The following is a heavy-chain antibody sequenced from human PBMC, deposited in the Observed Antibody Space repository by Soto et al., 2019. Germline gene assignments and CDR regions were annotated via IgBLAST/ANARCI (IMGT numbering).Heavy chain of an antibody. CDR1: GASIYTYY. CDR3: ARGLRNFDY. V-gene: IGHV4-59*01. D-gene: IGHD4-17*01. CDR2: ISDGGST. J-gene: IGHJ4*02. Sequence: SETLSLTCNVSGASIYTYYWNWIRQSPGKGLEWIGYISDGGSTNYNPSLKSRVTISVDTSKNQFSLKLSSVTAADKAVYYCARGLRNFDYWGQGTLVTVSS.